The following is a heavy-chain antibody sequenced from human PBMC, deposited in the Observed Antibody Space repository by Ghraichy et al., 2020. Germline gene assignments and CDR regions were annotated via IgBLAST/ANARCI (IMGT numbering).Heavy chain of an antibody. J-gene: IGHJ4*02. V-gene: IGHV4-39*01. CDR3: ARRLTWERIDY. D-gene: IGHD1-26*01. Sequence: SETLSLTYTVSGDSISSSSYYWGWIRQPPGKGLEWIGSIYYSGRTYYNPSLKSRVTISVDTSKNQFSLKLSSVTAADTAVYYCARRLTWERIDYWGQGTLVTVSS. CDR1: GDSISSSSYY. CDR2: IYYSGRT.